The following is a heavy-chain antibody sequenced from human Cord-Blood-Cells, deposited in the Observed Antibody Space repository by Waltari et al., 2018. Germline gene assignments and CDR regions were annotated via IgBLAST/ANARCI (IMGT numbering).Heavy chain of an antibody. J-gene: IGHJ5*02. V-gene: IGHV1-8*01. Sequence: QVQLVQSGAEVKKPGASVKVSCKASGYTFTSYDINWVRQATGQGLEWMGWMNPNSGNTGYAQKFQGRVTMTRNTSISTAYMELSSLRSEDTAVYYCARVVDMVRGVINWFDPWGQGTLVTVSS. CDR3: ARVVDMVRGVINWFDP. D-gene: IGHD3-10*01. CDR1: GYTFTSYD. CDR2: MNPNSGNT.